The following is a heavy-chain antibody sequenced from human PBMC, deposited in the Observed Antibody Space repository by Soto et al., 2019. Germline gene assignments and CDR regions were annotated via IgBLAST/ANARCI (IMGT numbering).Heavy chain of an antibody. V-gene: IGHV1-69*12. CDR3: ARSNYYDSSGFEGYNWFDP. Sequence: QVQLVQSGAEVKKPGSSVKVSCKASGGTFSSYAISWVRQAPGQGLEWMGGIIPIFGTANYAQKFQGRVTITADEXXSXAXXELSSLRSEDTAVYYCARSNYYDSSGFEGYNWFDPWGQGTLVTVSS. J-gene: IGHJ5*02. CDR2: IIPIFGTA. CDR1: GGTFSSYA. D-gene: IGHD3-22*01.